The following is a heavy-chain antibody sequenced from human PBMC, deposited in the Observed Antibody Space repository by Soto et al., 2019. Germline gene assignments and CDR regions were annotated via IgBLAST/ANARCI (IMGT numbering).Heavy chain of an antibody. D-gene: IGHD1-26*01. CDR1: ESTVSRDW. CDR3: SGGVGDAF. J-gene: IGHJ4*02. CDR2: INQDGSEK. Sequence: EVHLVESGGGLVQTGGSLRLSCAIFESTVSRDWMNWVRQAPGKGLEWVAHINQDGSEKYYVDSGKGRFTISRDNAKKSLYLQMNSRRPADTAIYYCSGGVGDAFWGQGTLVTVSS. V-gene: IGHV3-7*04.